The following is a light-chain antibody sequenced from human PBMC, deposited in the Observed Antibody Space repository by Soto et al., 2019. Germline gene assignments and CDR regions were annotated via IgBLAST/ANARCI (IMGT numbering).Light chain of an antibody. V-gene: IGKV3-20*01. CDR1: QSVRSTY. CDR2: GAS. CDR3: QQYGGSRWT. Sequence: EIVLTQSPGTLSLSPGERANLSCRGSQSVRSTYLAWYQQKPGQAPRLLIYGASNRATGIPDRFSGSGSGTDFTLTISRLEPEDFAVYYCQQYGGSRWTFGQGTRVDI. J-gene: IGKJ1*01.